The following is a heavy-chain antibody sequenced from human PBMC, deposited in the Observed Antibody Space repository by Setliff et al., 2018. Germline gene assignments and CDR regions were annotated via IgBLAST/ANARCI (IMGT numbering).Heavy chain of an antibody. CDR3: ARGSYYDSSGYSPDFFDY. CDR1: GDSMSNNH. V-gene: IGHV4-4*08. CDR2: IYASGST. J-gene: IGHJ4*02. D-gene: IGHD3-22*01. Sequence: SETLSLTCTVSGDSMSNNHWSWIRQPPGKGLEWIGYIYASGSTNYNPSLKSRVTLSVDTSKNQFSLKLSSVTAADTAVYYCARGSYYDSSGYSPDFFDYWGQGTLVTVSS.